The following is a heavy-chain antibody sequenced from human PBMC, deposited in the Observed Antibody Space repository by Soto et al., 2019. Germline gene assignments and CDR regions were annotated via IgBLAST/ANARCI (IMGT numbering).Heavy chain of an antibody. CDR1: GGSVSGDSW. D-gene: IGHD4-17*01. Sequence: PSETLSLTCAVSGGSVSGDSWWSWVRQSPGKGLEWIGEIFRSGTTFYNPSLKSRITISIDKSKNQFSLKLTSVTAADTAVYYCASGGDYTWHSWGQGALVTVSS. J-gene: IGHJ4*02. V-gene: IGHV4-4*02. CDR3: ASGGDYTWHS. CDR2: IFRSGTT.